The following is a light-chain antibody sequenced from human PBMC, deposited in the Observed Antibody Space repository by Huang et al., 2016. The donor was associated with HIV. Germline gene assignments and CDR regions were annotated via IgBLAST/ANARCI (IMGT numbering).Light chain of an antibody. V-gene: IGKV3-15*01. Sequence: IVMTQSPATLSVSPGERVTLSCRASQSVSNNLAWYQQKPGQAPRLLVYSASTRATGIPARFSGSGSGTEFTLTISSLQSEHFAVYYCQQYDSWPITFGPGTRVD. CDR1: QSVSNN. CDR3: QQYDSWPIT. J-gene: IGKJ3*01. CDR2: SAS.